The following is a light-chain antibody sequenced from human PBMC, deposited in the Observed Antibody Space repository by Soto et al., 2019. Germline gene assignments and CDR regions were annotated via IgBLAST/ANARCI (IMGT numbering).Light chain of an antibody. V-gene: IGKV3-11*01. CDR3: QQRSNWPAMIT. CDR1: QSVSSA. J-gene: IGKJ5*01. CDR2: DAS. Sequence: EIVLTQSPGTLSLSPGERATLSYRASQSVSSALAWYLQKPGQAPRLLIYDASTRAAGIPVRFSGSGSGTDFTLTISSLEPEDFAVYYCQQRSNWPAMITFGQGTRLEIK.